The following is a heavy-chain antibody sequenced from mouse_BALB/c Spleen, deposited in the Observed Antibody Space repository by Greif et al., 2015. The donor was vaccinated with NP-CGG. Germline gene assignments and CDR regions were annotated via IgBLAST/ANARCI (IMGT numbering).Heavy chain of an antibody. CDR2: IDPANGNT. Sequence: EVQLQQSGAEVVKPGASVKLSCTASGFNIKDTYMHWVRQRPEQGLEWIGRIDPANGNTKYDPKFQGKATITADTSSNTAYLQLSSLTPEDTAVYYCAPYYYGSSVFAYWGQGTLVTVSA. V-gene: IGHV14-3*02. CDR3: APYYYGSSVFAY. J-gene: IGHJ3*01. CDR1: GFNIKDTY. D-gene: IGHD1-1*01.